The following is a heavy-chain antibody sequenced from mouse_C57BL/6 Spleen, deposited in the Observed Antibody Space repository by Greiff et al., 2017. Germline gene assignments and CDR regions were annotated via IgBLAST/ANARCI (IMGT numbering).Heavy chain of an antibody. J-gene: IGHJ2*01. CDR1: GFNIKDYY. V-gene: IGHV14-2*01. D-gene: IGHD1-1*02. Sequence: VQLKQSGAELVKPGASVKLSCTASGFNIKDYYMHWVKQRTEQGLEWIGRIDPEDGETKYAPNFQGKATITADTSSNTAYTQLSSLTSEDTAVYYWARGDGGSNYCFDYWGQGTTLTVSS. CDR3: ARGDGGSNYCFDY. CDR2: IDPEDGET.